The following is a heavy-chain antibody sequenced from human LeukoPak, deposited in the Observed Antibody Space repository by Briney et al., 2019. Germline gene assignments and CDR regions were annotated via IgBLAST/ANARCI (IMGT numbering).Heavy chain of an antibody. D-gene: IGHD1-26*01. V-gene: IGHV4-61*08. CDR2: VYYSGSA. CDR1: GGSISSGGYY. J-gene: IGHJ4*02. Sequence: SETLSLIYTVSGGSISSGGYYWSWIRQPPGKGVEWIGYVYYSGSAHYNPSLKSRVTISVDTSKNQFSLKVSSVTAADTAIFYCAVGTYYYFDYWGQGTLVTVSS. CDR3: AVGTYYYFDY.